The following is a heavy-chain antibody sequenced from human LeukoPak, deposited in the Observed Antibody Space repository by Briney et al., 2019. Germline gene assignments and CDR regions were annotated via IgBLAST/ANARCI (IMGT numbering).Heavy chain of an antibody. CDR1: GFTFSDYA. CDR3: ARETAPDAFDI. V-gene: IGHV3-23*01. Sequence: GGSLRLSCAASGFTFSDYALGWVRQAPGRGLEWVATLSGSGAGTYYSDSVQGRFTISRDNSKRTLFLQMNSLRAEDTAVYYCARETAPDAFDIWGQGTMVTVSS. J-gene: IGHJ3*02. CDR2: LSGSGAGT.